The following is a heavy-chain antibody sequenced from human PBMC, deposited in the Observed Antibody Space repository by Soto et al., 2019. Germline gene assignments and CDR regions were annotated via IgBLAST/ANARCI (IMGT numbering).Heavy chain of an antibody. V-gene: IGHV3-7*03. CDR3: AREPRFLEWLPHYGMDV. Sequence: GSLSLSCAASGFTFSSYWMSWVRQAPGKGLEWVANIKQDGSEKYYVDSVKGRFTISRDNAKNSLYLQMNSLRAEDTAVYYCAREPRFLEWLPHYGMDVWGQGTTVTVSS. J-gene: IGHJ6*02. D-gene: IGHD3-3*01. CDR1: GFTFSSYW. CDR2: IKQDGSEK.